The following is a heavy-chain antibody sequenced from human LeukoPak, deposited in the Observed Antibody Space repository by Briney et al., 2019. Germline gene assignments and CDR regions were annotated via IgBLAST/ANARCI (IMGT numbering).Heavy chain of an antibody. J-gene: IGHJ4*02. Sequence: GGSLRLSCAASGFTFSDYYMSWIRQAPGKGLEWVSYISSSGSTISYADSVKGRFTISRDNAKNSLYLQMNSLRAEDTAVYYCARFFYGSGRPTRLDYWGQGTLVTVSS. D-gene: IGHD3-10*01. CDR1: GFTFSDYY. CDR2: ISSSGSTI. CDR3: ARFFYGSGRPTRLDY. V-gene: IGHV3-11*01.